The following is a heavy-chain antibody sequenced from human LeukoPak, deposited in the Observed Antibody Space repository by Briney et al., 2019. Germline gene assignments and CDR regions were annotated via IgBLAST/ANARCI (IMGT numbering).Heavy chain of an antibody. J-gene: IGHJ3*02. D-gene: IGHD4-23*01. CDR2: ISGSGGST. V-gene: IGHV3-23*01. CDR3: AKDWSNYGGNSEAAFDI. CDR1: GFTFSSYA. Sequence: GGSLRLSCAASGFTFSSYAMSWVRQAPGKGLEWVSAISGSGGSTYYADSVKGRFTISRDNSKNTLYLQMYSLRAEDTAVYYCAKDWSNYGGNSEAAFDIWGQGTMVTVSS.